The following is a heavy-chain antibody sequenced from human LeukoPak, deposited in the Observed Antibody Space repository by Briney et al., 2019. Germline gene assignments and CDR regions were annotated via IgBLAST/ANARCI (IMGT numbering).Heavy chain of an antibody. J-gene: IGHJ4*02. CDR3: AKDRQDSSSWYDY. Sequence: QTGGSLRLSCAASGFTFDDYAMHWVRQAPGKGLEWVSGISWNSGSIGYADSVKGRFTISRDNAKNSLYLQMNSLRAEDTALYYCAKDRQDSSSWYDYWGQGTLVTVSS. V-gene: IGHV3-9*01. D-gene: IGHD6-13*01. CDR1: GFTFDDYA. CDR2: ISWNSGSI.